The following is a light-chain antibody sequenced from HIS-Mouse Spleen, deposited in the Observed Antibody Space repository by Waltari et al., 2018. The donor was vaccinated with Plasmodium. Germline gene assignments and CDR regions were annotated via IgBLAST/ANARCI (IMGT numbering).Light chain of an antibody. J-gene: IGKJ5*01. Sequence: EIVMTQSPATLSVSPGERATLPCRASQSVTSNLAWYQQKPGQAPRLLIYGASTRATGSPARFSGSGSGTEFTLTISSMQSEDFAVYYCQQYNNWATFGQGTRLEIK. CDR3: QQYNNWAT. CDR2: GAS. CDR1: QSVTSN. V-gene: IGKV3-15*01.